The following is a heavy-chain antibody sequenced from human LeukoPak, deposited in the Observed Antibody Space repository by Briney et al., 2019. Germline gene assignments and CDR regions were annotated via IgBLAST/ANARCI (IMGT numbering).Heavy chain of an antibody. V-gene: IGHV4-30-2*01. CDR3: ARVSGGSSWSRVFDY. J-gene: IGHJ4*02. CDR2: IYHSGST. D-gene: IGHD6-13*01. CDR1: GGSFSSGGYY. Sequence: SETLSLTCTVSGGSFSSGGYYWSWIRQPPGKGLEWIGYIYHSGSTYYNPSLKSRVTISVDTSKNQFSLKLSSVTAADTAVYYCARVSGGSSWSRVFDYWGQGTLVTVSS.